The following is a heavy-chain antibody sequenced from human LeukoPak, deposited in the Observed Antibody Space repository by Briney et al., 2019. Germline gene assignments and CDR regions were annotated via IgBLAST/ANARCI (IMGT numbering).Heavy chain of an antibody. CDR2: IQYDGNDI. V-gene: IGHV3-30*02. Sequence: GGSLRLSCAASGFTFSTSGMHWVRQAPGKGLEWVAFIQYDGNDIFYADSVKGRFTISRDNSKNTLYLQMNSLRAEDTAVYYCARVRARVGAAADGFDYWGQGTLVIVSS. CDR1: GFTFSTSG. CDR3: ARVRARVGAAADGFDY. J-gene: IGHJ4*02. D-gene: IGHD6-13*01.